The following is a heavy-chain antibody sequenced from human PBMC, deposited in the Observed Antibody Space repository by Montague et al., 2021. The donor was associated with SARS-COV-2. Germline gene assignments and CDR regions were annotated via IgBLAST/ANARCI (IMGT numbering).Heavy chain of an antibody. CDR2: TYYRSKWYN. J-gene: IGHJ2*01. CDR1: GDSVSSNIAT. D-gene: IGHD2-21*02. CDR3: ARAYCGGDCYSYWYFDP. Sequence: CAISGDSVSSNIATWNWIRQSPSRGLEWLGRTYYRSKWYNDYAVSVKSRVIINPDTSNNRISLQLNSVTPEDTAVYYCARAYCGGDCYSYWYFDPWGRGTLVTVSS. V-gene: IGHV6-1*01.